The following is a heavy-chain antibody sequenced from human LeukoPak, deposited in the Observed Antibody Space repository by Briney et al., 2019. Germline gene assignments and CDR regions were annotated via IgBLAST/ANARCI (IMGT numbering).Heavy chain of an antibody. CDR2: IYPGDSDT. J-gene: IGHJ6*03. D-gene: IGHD6-13*01. V-gene: IGHV5-51*01. CDR3: PRLGSSSDDPDLIYYYYYMDV. Sequence: GESLKISCKGSGYSFTSYCIGWVRQMPGKGREWMGIIYPGDSDTRYSPSFQGRDTISADKSISPAYLQWRSLKASDTAMYYCPRLGSSSDDPDLIYYYYYMDVWGKGTTVTVSS. CDR1: GYSFTSYC.